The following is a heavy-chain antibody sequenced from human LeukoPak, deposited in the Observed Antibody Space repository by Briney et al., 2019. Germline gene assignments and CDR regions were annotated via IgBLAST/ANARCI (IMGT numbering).Heavy chain of an antibody. CDR3: AGSDEYSSSWFFDY. D-gene: IGHD6-13*01. J-gene: IGHJ4*02. V-gene: IGHV3-21*01. CDR1: GFTFDDYG. CDR2: ISSSSSYI. Sequence: GGSLRLSCAASGFTFDDYGMNWVRQAPGKGLEWVSSISSSSSYIYYADSVKGRFTISRDNAKNSLNLQMNSLRAEDTAVYYCAGSDEYSSSWFFDYWGQGTLVTVSS.